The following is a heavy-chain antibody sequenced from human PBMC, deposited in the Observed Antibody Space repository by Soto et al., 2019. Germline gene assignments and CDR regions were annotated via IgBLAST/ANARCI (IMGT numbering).Heavy chain of an antibody. V-gene: IGHV1-18*01. CDR3: ARAEYDMLTCYPYYLDY. D-gene: IGHD3-9*01. CDR1: GYTFTSYG. Sequence: QVQLVQSGAEVKKPGASVKVSCKASGYTFTSYGITWVRQAPGQGLEWMGWISAYNGNTNYAQKLQGRDTMTTDTSTSTAYMELKSLRADDTAVYYCARAEYDMLTCYPYYLDYWGQGTLVTVSS. J-gene: IGHJ4*02. CDR2: ISAYNGNT.